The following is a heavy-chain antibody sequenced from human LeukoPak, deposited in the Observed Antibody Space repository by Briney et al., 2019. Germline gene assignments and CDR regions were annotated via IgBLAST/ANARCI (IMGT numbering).Heavy chain of an antibody. CDR3: ATDGLGFGELSY. D-gene: IGHD3-10*01. V-gene: IGHV1-24*01. J-gene: IGHJ4*02. CDR1: GYTLTELS. Sequence: APVKVSCKVSGYTLTELSMHWVRQAPGKGLEWMGGFDPEDGETIYAQKFQGRVTMTEDTSTDTAYMELSSLRSEDTAVYYCATDGLGFGELSYWGQGTLVTVSS. CDR2: FDPEDGET.